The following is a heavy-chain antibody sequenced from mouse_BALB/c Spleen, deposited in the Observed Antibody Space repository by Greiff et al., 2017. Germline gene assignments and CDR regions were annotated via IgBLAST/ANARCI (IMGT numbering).Heavy chain of an antibody. J-gene: IGHJ4*01. V-gene: IGHV1-5*01. CDR1: GYTFTSYW. CDR2: IYPGNSDT. D-gene: IGHD2-3*01. Sequence: VQLKQSGTVLARPGASVKMSCKASGYTFTSYWMHWVKQRPGQGLEWIGAIYPGNSDTSYNQKFKGKAKLTAVTSTSTAYMELSSLTNEDSAVYYCTRWDGLYYYAMDYWGQGTSVTVSS. CDR3: TRWDGLYYYAMDY.